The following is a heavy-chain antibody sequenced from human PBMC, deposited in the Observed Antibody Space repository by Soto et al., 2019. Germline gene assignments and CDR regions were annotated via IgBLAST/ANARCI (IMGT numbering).Heavy chain of an antibody. V-gene: IGHV3-72*01. CDR1: GFTFSDHY. CDR3: AREGRSYYGMDV. CDR2: TRNKANSYTT. Sequence: EVQLVESGGGLVQPGGSLRLSCAASGFTFSDHYMDWVRQAPGKGLEWVGRTRNKANSYTTEYAASVKGRFTISRDDSKNSLYLQMNSLKTEDTAVYYSAREGRSYYGMDVWGQGTTVTVSS. J-gene: IGHJ6*02.